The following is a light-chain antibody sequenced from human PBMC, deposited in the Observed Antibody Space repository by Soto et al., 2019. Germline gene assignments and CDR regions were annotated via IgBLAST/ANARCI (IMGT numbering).Light chain of an antibody. CDR1: QSISSW. V-gene: IGKV1-5*03. CDR2: KAS. J-gene: IGKJ4*01. Sequence: DIQMTQSPSTLSASVGDRVTITCRASQSISSWLAWYQQKPGKAPKLLIYKASSLESGDPSRFSGGGSGTEFTLTVSSLQPDDFAIYYCQQYNSYPSFGGGTKVEIK. CDR3: QQYNSYPS.